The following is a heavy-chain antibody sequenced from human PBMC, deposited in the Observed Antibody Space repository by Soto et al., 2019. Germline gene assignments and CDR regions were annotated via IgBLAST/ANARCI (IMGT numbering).Heavy chain of an antibody. D-gene: IGHD3-10*01. CDR2: ISYDGSNK. CDR3: AKDQWFGEPIGGISYYYYGMDV. Sequence: GGSLRLSCAASGFTFSSYGMHWVRQAPGKGLEWVAVISYDGSNKYYADSVKGRFTISRDNSKNTLYLQMNSLRAEDTAVYYCAKDQWFGEPIGGISYYYYGMDVWGQGTTVTVSS. J-gene: IGHJ6*02. V-gene: IGHV3-30*18. CDR1: GFTFSSYG.